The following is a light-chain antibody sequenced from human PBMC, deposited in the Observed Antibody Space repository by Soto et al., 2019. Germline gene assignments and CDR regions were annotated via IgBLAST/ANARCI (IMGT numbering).Light chain of an antibody. CDR3: QQRTKWRT. V-gene: IGKV3-11*01. CDR2: DAS. CDR1: QSVSNNY. Sequence: EIVLTQSPVTLSLTPRERATLSCRASQSVSNNYLAWYQQKPGQAPRLLIYDASNRATGIPARFSGSGSGTDFTLTISSLEPEDFAVYYCQQRTKWRTFGQGTKVDTK. J-gene: IGKJ1*01.